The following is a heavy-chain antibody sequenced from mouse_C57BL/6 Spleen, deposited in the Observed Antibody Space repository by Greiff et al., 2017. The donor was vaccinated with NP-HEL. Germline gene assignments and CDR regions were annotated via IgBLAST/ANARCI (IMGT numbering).Heavy chain of an antibody. CDR2: IWRGGST. D-gene: IGHD2-5*01. V-gene: IGHV2-5*01. Sequence: QVQLQQSGPGLVQPSQSLSITCTVSGFSLTSYGVHWVRQSPGKGLEWLGVIWRGGSTDYNAAFMSRLSITKDNSKSQVFFKMNSLQADDTAIDYCAKNGYSNYEYFDVWGTGTTVTVSS. CDR1: GFSLTSYG. J-gene: IGHJ1*03. CDR3: AKNGYSNYEYFDV.